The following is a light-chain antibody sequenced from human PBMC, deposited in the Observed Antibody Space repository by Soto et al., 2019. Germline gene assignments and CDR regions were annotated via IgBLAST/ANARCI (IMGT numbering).Light chain of an antibody. CDR2: KAS. J-gene: IGKJ1*01. V-gene: IGKV1-5*03. Sequence: DIQMTQSPSTLSASVGDRVTITCRASQSISTWLAWYQQKPGKAPKLLIYKASTLKSGVPSRFSGSGSGTEFTLRISSLQPDDFATYYCQQYNSYPWTFGQGTKVEIK. CDR1: QSISTW. CDR3: QQYNSYPWT.